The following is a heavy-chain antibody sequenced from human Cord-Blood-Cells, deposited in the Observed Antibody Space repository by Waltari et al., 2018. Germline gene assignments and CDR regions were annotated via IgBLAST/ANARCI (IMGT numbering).Heavy chain of an antibody. V-gene: IGHV4-34*01. J-gene: IGHJ3*02. CDR2: INHSGST. CDR1: GGSFSGYY. Sequence: QVQLQQWGAGLLKPSETLSLTCAVYGGSFSGYYWSWIRQPPGKGLEWIGEINHSGSTNYIPSLTGRVTISVDTSKNQFSLKLSSVTAVDTAVYYCARAMTRGAFDIWGQGTMVTVSS. D-gene: IGHD4-17*01. CDR3: ARAMTRGAFDI.